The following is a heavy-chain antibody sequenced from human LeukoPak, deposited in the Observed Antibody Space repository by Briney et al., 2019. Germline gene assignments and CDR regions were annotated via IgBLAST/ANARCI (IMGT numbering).Heavy chain of an antibody. J-gene: IGHJ4*02. Sequence: PSETLSLTCAVYGGSFSGYYWSWIRQPPGKGLEWIGEIDHSGSTNYNPSLKSRVTISVDTSKNQLSLKLSSVTAADTAVYYCARGYGYYDSCGYGYWGQGTLVTVSS. CDR2: IDHSGST. D-gene: IGHD3-22*01. CDR1: GGSFSGYY. V-gene: IGHV4-34*01. CDR3: ARGYGYYDSCGYGY.